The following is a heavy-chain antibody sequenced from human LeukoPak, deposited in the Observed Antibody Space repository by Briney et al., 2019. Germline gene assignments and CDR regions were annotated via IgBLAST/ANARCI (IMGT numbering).Heavy chain of an antibody. CDR1: GFTFDDYG. Sequence: PGGSLRLSCAASGFTFDDYGMSSVRQAPGKGLEWVSGINWNGGSTGYADSVKGRFTISRDNAKNSLYLQMNSLRAEDTALYYCARGLRFLEWLSGFDYWGQGTLLTVSS. CDR3: ARGLRFLEWLSGFDY. CDR2: INWNGGST. D-gene: IGHD3-3*01. J-gene: IGHJ4*02. V-gene: IGHV3-20*04.